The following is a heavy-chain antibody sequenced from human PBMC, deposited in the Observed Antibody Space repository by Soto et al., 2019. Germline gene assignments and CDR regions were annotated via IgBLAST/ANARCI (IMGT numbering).Heavy chain of an antibody. CDR1: GFTVSSNY. J-gene: IGHJ6*02. Sequence: GGSLRLSCAASGFTVSSNYMSWVRQAPGKGLEWVSVFYSGGSTYYADSVKGRFTISRDNSKNTLYLQMNSLRAEDTAVYYCARDRLYVYARDVWGQGTTVTVSS. D-gene: IGHD3-3*01. CDR3: ARDRLYVYARDV. CDR2: FYSGGST. V-gene: IGHV3-66*01.